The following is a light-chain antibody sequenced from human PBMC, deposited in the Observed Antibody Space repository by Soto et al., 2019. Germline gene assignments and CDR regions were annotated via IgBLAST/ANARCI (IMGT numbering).Light chain of an antibody. Sequence: EMVLTQSPGTLALSPGERATLSCRASQSVSSSYLAWYQQKPGQAPRLLIYGASSRATGIPDRFSGSGSGTDFTLTISRLEPEDFAVYYCQQYGSSQETFGQGTKVDIK. CDR2: GAS. J-gene: IGKJ1*01. CDR1: QSVSSSY. CDR3: QQYGSSQET. V-gene: IGKV3-20*01.